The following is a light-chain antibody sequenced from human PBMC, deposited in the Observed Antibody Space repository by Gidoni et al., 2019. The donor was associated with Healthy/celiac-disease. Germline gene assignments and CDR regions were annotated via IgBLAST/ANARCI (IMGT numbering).Light chain of an antibody. V-gene: IGKV3-11*01. Sequence: EIVLTQSPATLSLSPGERATLSCRASQSVSSYLAWYQQKPGQAPRLLIYDASTRATGIPARFSGSGSGTDFTLTISSLEPEDFAVYYCQQHSNWPQYSFGQGTKLEIK. CDR3: QQHSNWPQYS. CDR2: DAS. CDR1: QSVSSY. J-gene: IGKJ2*03.